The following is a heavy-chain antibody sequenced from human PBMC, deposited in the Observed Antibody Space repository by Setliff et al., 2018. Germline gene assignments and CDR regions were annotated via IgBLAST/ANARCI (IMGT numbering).Heavy chain of an antibody. CDR2: IYYSGST. J-gene: IGHJ4*02. CDR3: ASYGSNY. D-gene: IGHD1-26*01. Sequence: PSETLSLTCTVSGDSISSGSYYWTWIRQPAGKGLEWIGSIYYSGSTYYNPSLKSRVTISVDTSKNQFSLKLSSVTAADTAVYYCASYGSNYWGQGTLVTVS. V-gene: IGHV4-39*07. CDR1: GDSISSGSYY.